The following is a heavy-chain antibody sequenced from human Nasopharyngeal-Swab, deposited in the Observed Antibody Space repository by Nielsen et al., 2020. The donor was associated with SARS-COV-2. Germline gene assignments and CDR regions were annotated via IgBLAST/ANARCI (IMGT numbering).Heavy chain of an antibody. D-gene: IGHD2-2*01. CDR1: GFTFTNYW. Sequence: GGSLRLSCAASGFTFTNYWISWVRQAPGKGLEWVSNIKQDGSEKYSVDSVKGRFTISRDNAKNSLYLQMNSLRDEDTAVYYCARERFCSSTSCYPEYFQHWGQGTLVTVSS. CDR2: IKQDGSEK. J-gene: IGHJ1*01. V-gene: IGHV3-7*01. CDR3: ARERFCSSTSCYPEYFQH.